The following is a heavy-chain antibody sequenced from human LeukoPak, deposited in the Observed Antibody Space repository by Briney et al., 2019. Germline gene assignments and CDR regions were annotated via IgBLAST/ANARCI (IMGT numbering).Heavy chain of an antibody. J-gene: IGHJ6*03. D-gene: IGHD6-19*01. V-gene: IGHV2-70*12. CDR3: AHSTLKPWRRWQQLVRVIAVAGTADYYYMDV. CDR1: GFSLSTSGMC. CDR2: IDWDDDK. Sequence: SGPALVKPTQTLTLTCTFSGFSLSTSGMCVSWIRQPPGKALEWLARIDWDDDKYYSTSLKTRLTISKDTSKNQVVLTMTNMDPVDTATYYCAHSTLKPWRRWQQLVRVIAVAGTADYYYMDVWGKGTTVTISS.